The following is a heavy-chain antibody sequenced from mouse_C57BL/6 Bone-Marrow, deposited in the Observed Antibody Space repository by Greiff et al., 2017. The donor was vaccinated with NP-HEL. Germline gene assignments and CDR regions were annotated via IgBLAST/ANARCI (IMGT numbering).Heavy chain of an antibody. CDR3: ARCYYDYEVDY. CDR1: GYTFTSYW. J-gene: IGHJ2*01. V-gene: IGHV1-64*01. CDR2: IHPNSGST. D-gene: IGHD2-4*01. Sequence: QVQLQQPGAELVKPGASVKLSCKASGYTFTSYWMHWVKQRPGQGLEWIGMIHPNSGSTNYNEKFKSKATLTVDKSSSTAYMQLSSLTSEDSAVYYCARCYYDYEVDYWGQGTTLTVSS.